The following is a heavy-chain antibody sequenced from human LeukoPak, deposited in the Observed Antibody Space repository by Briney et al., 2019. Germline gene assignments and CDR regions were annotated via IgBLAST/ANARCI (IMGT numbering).Heavy chain of an antibody. CDR3: ARHGVSFSVADSLFDY. Sequence: SETLSLTCTVSGGSISSYYWSWIRQPPGKGLEWIGFIYYSGSTNYNPSLKSRVTISVDTSKNQFSLKLSSVTAADTAVYYCARHGVSFSVADSLFDYWGQGTLVTVSS. V-gene: IGHV4-59*08. D-gene: IGHD6-19*01. CDR1: GGSISSYY. CDR2: IYYSGST. J-gene: IGHJ4*02.